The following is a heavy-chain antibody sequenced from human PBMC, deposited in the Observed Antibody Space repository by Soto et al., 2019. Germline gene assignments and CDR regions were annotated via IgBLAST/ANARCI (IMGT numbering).Heavy chain of an antibody. CDR2: IYYSGST. Sequence: QVQLQESGPGLVKPSETLSLTCTVSGGSISSYYWSWIRQPPGKGLEWIGYIYYSGSTNYNPSLKRRVTISXVTXKXPFSRKLSSVTAADTAVYYCERDGGGMIVVADAFDIWGQGTMVTVSS. CDR3: ERDGGGMIVVADAFDI. D-gene: IGHD3-22*01. CDR1: GGSISSYY. J-gene: IGHJ3*02. V-gene: IGHV4-59*01.